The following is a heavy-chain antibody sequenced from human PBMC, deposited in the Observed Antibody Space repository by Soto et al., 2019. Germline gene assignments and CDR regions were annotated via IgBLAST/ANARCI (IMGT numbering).Heavy chain of an antibody. V-gene: IGHV3-74*01. Sequence: EVQLVESGGGLVQPGGSLRLSCAASGFTFNSYWIHWVRQAPGEGLVWVSRINGDGSTTNYADSVKGRFASSRDNAKNTLYVQMNSLRAEDTAVYYCARGGSGAFYLDSWGQGTLVTVSS. CDR3: ARGGSGAFYLDS. CDR1: GFTFNSYW. CDR2: INGDGSTT. J-gene: IGHJ4*02. D-gene: IGHD3-10*01.